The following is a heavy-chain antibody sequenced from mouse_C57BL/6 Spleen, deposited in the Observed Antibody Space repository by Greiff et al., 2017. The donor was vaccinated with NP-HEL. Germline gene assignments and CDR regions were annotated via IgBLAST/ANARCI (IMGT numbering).Heavy chain of an antibody. CDR3: ARRGYYGSSQYFDV. CDR1: GYTFTSYW. J-gene: IGHJ1*03. CDR2: IDPSDSYT. V-gene: IGHV1-69*01. D-gene: IGHD1-1*01. Sequence: QVQLQQSGAELVMPGASVKLSCKASGYTFTSYWMHWVKQRPGQGLEWIGEIDPSDSYTNYNQKFKGKSTLTVDKSSSTAYMQLSSLTSEDSAVYYCARRGYYGSSQYFDVWGTGTTVTVSS.